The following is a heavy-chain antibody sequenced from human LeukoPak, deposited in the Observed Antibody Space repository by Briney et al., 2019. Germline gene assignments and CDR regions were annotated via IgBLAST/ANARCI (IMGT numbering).Heavy chain of an antibody. J-gene: IGHJ2*01. CDR2: IYYSGST. CDR1: GGSISSYY. CDR3: ARVRPHWYFDL. V-gene: IGHV4-59*01. Sequence: SETLSLTCTVSGGSISSYYWSWIRQPPGKGLEWIGYIYYSGSTNYNPSLKSRVTISVDTSKNQFSLKLSSVIAADTAVYYCARVRPHWYFDLWGRGTLVTVSS.